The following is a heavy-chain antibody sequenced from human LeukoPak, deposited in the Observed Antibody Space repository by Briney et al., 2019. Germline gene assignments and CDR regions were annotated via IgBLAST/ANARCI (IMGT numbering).Heavy chain of an antibody. CDR3: AKGLHYYGSGSSDY. V-gene: IGHV3-48*03. J-gene: IGHJ4*02. Sequence: RGSLRLSCAASGFTFSSYEMNWVRQAPGKGLEWVSYISSSGSTIYYADSVKGRFTISRDNAKNSLYLQMNSLRAEDTAVYYCAKGLHYYGSGSSDYWGQGTLVTVSS. CDR2: ISSSGSTI. CDR1: GFTFSSYE. D-gene: IGHD3-10*01.